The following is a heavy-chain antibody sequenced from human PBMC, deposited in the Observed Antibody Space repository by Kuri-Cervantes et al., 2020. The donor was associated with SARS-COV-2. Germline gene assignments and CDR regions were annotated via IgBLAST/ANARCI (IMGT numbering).Heavy chain of an antibody. J-gene: IGHJ4*02. CDR3: AREGNRLGLLSPQSRGYFDY. CDR2: ISAYNGNT. Sequence: ASVKVSCKASGYTFTSYGISWVRQAPGQGLEWMGWISAYNGNTNYAQKLQGRVTMTTDTSTSTAYMGLRSLRSDDTAVYYCAREGNRLGLLSPQSRGYFDYWGQGNRV. D-gene: IGHD3-3*01. V-gene: IGHV1-18*01. CDR1: GYTFTSYG.